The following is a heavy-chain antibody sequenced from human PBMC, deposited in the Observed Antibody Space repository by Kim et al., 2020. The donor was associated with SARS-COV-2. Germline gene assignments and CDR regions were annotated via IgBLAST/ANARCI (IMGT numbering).Heavy chain of an antibody. Sequence: SETLSLTCTVSGDTISSNYYWTWIRQSPGKGLEWIGSVFYSGRTYYSPSLRSRISFYADTSKNQFSLKVTSVTAADTAVYYCARRGAVAGKPVFDYWGQG. V-gene: IGHV4-39*01. D-gene: IGHD6-19*01. J-gene: IGHJ4*02. CDR2: VFYSGRT. CDR3: ARRGAVAGKPVFDY. CDR1: GDTISSNYY.